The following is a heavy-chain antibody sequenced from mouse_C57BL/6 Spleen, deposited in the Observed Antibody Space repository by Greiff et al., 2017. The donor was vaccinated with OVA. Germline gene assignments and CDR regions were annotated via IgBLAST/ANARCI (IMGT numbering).Heavy chain of an antibody. J-gene: IGHJ3*01. CDR3: TTSAYYSNYEAWFAY. CDR2: IDPEDGDT. CDR1: GFNIKDYY. D-gene: IGHD2-5*01. Sequence: VQLQQSGAELVRPGASVKLSCTASGFNIKDYYMHWVKQRPEQGLEWIGRIDPEDGDTEYAPKFQGKATMTADTSSNTAYLQLSSLTSEDTAVYYCTTSAYYSNYEAWFAYWGQGTLVTVSA. V-gene: IGHV14-1*01.